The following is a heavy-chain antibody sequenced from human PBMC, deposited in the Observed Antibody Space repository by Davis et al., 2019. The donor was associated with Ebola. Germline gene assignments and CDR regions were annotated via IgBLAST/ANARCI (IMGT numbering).Heavy chain of an antibody. D-gene: IGHD4-17*01. CDR3: AKDSYADYANWFDP. Sequence: PGGSLRLSCAASGFTFSSYAMSWVRQAPGKGLEWVSAISSTGPSTYYADSVKGRFTISRDDSKNTLYLQMNSLRAEDTAVYYCAKDSYADYANWFDPWGQGTLVTVSS. CDR2: ISSTGPST. V-gene: IGHV3-23*01. J-gene: IGHJ5*02. CDR1: GFTFSSYA.